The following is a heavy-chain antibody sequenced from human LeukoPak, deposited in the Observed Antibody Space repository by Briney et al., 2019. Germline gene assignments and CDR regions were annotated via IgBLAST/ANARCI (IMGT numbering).Heavy chain of an antibody. CDR1: GGSISSYY. CDR2: IYYSGST. Sequence: SETLSLTCTVSGGSISSYYWSWIRQPPGKGLEWIGYIYYSGSTNYNPSLKSRVTISVDTSKNQFSLKLSSVTAADTAVYYCARDPIAVAGNREGHDAFDIWGQGTMVTVSS. J-gene: IGHJ3*02. CDR3: ARDPIAVAGNREGHDAFDI. D-gene: IGHD6-19*01. V-gene: IGHV4-59*12.